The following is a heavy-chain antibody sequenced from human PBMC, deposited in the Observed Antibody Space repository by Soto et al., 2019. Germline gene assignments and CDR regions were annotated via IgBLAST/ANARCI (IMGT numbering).Heavy chain of an antibody. V-gene: IGHV4-39*01. CDR2: IYYSGST. Sequence: PXETLSLTFTGSGGSISSMGYDWGWIRQPPGKGREWIGSIYYSGSTYYNPSLKSRVTISVDTSKKQFYLKLSSVTAADTAVYYCASCGSSHYYYYGMDFWGQGTTVTVSS. CDR1: GGSISSMGYD. D-gene: IGHD5-18*01. J-gene: IGHJ6*02. CDR3: ASCGSSHYYYYGMDF.